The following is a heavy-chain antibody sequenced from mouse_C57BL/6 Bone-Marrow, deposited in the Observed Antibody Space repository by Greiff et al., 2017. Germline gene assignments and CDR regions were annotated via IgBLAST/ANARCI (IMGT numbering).Heavy chain of an antibody. D-gene: IGHD1-1*01. CDR1: GYSFTDYN. J-gene: IGHJ3*01. V-gene: IGHV1-39*01. CDR3: ARGRSSSAWFAY. CDR2: INPNYGTT. Sequence: QLQPSGPELVKPGASVKISCKASGYSFTDYNMNWVKQSNGKSLEWIGVINPNYGTTSYNQKFKGKATLTVDQSSRTAYRQRNSRTSEDSAVYYCARGRSSSAWFAYWGQGTLVTVSA.